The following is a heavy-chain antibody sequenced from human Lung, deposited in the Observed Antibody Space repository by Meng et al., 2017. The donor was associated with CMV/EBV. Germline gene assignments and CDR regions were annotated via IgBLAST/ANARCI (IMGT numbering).Heavy chain of an antibody. D-gene: IGHD3-22*01. J-gene: IGHJ3*02. Sequence: GSLRLSCAVYGGSFSGYYWSWIRQPPGKGLEWIAEINQSGSTNRNPTLKSRVTISVDTSKNLFSLNLTSVTAADTAVYYCARKDYYDISGHAFDIWGQGTMVTGSS. V-gene: IGHV4-34*01. CDR3: ARKDYYDISGHAFDI. CDR1: GGSFSGYY. CDR2: INQSGST.